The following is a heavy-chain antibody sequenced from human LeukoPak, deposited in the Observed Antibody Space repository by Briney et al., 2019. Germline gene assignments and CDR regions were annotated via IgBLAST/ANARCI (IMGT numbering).Heavy chain of an antibody. CDR2: ISAYNGNT. D-gene: IGHD3-3*01. Sequence: GASVKVSCKASGYTFTSYGISWVRQAPGQGLEWMGWISAYNGNTNYAQNLQGRVTMTTDTSTSTVYMELRSLTSDETAVYYCARITVFGVVIIGRFDYWGQGTLVTVSS. J-gene: IGHJ4*02. CDR3: ARITVFGVVIIGRFDY. CDR1: GYTFTSYG. V-gene: IGHV1-18*01.